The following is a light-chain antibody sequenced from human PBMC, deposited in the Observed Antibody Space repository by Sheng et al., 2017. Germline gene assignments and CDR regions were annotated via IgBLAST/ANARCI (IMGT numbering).Light chain of an antibody. J-gene: IGKJ1*01. CDR1: QSVSSN. CDR3: QQFSYSPPWT. CDR2: GGS. V-gene: IGKV3-20*01. Sequence: EIVLTQSPATLSLSPGERATLSCRASQSVSSNLAWYQQKPGQAPRLLIYGGSTRATGIPDRFSGSGSGTDFTLTISGLEPEDFAVYYCQQFSYSPPWTFGQGTKVEIK.